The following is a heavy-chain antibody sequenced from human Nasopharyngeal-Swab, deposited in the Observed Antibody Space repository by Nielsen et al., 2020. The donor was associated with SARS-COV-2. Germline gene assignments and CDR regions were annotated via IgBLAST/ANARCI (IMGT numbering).Heavy chain of an antibody. CDR3: ARAISTVHYYYYMDV. CDR2: INAGSGQT. V-gene: IGHV1-3*01. CDR1: GYTFGNYA. J-gene: IGHJ6*03. D-gene: IGHD4-17*01. Sequence: ASVKVSCKASGYTFGNYAIQWVRQAPGQRREWMGWINAGSGQTRYSQTFQDRVTITRDTSASTVYMELSSLRPEDTAVYYCARAISTVHYYYYMDVWGKGTTVTVSS.